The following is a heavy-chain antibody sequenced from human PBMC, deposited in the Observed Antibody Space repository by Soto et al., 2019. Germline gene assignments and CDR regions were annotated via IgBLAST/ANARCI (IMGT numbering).Heavy chain of an antibody. CDR3: ARGGGLRFLEWLSQGAFDI. V-gene: IGHV3-74*01. CDR1: GFTFSSYW. J-gene: IGHJ3*02. CDR2: INSDGSST. Sequence: HPGGSLRLSCAASGFTFSSYWMHWVRQAPGKGLVWVSRINSDGSSTSYADSVKGRFTISRDNAKNTLYLQMNSLRAEDTAVYYCARGGGLRFLEWLSQGAFDIWGQGTMVTVSS. D-gene: IGHD3-3*01.